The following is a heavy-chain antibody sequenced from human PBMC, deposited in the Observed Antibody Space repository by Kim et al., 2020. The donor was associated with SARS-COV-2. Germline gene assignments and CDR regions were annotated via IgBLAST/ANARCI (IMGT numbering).Heavy chain of an antibody. CDR3: AKVSALGLTRIWFGELKAPFDY. CDR1: GFTFSSYA. J-gene: IGHJ4*02. V-gene: IGHV3-23*01. CDR2: ISGSGGST. Sequence: GGSLRLSCAASGFTFSSYAMSWVRQAPGKGLEWVSAISGSGGSTYYADSVKGRFTISRDNSKNTLYLQMNSLRAEDTAVYYCAKVSALGLTRIWFGELKAPFDYWGQGTLVTVSS. D-gene: IGHD3-10*01.